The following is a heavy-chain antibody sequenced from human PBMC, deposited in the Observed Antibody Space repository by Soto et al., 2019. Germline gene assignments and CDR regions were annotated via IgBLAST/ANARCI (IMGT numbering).Heavy chain of an antibody. Sequence: ASVKVSCTASGFTFSNYGLNWVRQAPGQGLEWMGWVSANNSHTNNEQNLQGRVSMTTDTTTSTAYMELRGLRFDDTAVYYCARDIESVTAKHFFYYYAMDVWGQGTTVTVSS. J-gene: IGHJ6*02. D-gene: IGHD2-8*01. CDR1: GFTFSNYG. CDR2: VSANNSHT. CDR3: ARDIESVTAKHFFYYYAMDV. V-gene: IGHV1-18*01.